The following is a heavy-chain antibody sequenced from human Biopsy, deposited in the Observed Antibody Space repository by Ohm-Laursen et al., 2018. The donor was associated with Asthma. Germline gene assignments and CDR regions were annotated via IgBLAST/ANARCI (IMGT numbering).Heavy chain of an antibody. Sequence: SVKVSCNASGYTFSSYQMHWVRQAPGQGLEWLGMIKHISEYAQKFQGRVTMTRDTSTSTVYMELSSLRSEDTAVYYCARSMIVADGSDAFDIWGQGTMVTVSS. J-gene: IGHJ3*02. V-gene: IGHV1-46*01. D-gene: IGHD3-22*01. CDR1: GYTFSSYQ. CDR3: ARSMIVADGSDAFDI. CDR2: IKHISE.